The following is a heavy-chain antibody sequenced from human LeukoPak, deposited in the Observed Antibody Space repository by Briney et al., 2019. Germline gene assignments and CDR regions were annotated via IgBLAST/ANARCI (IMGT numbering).Heavy chain of an antibody. Sequence: SVKVSCKASGGTFSSYAISWVRQAPEQGLEWMGRIIPILGIANYAQKFQGRVTITADKSTSTAYMELSSLRSEDTAVYYCARDQGGSGYSYGYYWGQGTLVTVSS. CDR3: ARDQGGSGYSYGYY. D-gene: IGHD5-18*01. V-gene: IGHV1-69*04. CDR1: GGTFSSYA. J-gene: IGHJ4*02. CDR2: IIPILGIA.